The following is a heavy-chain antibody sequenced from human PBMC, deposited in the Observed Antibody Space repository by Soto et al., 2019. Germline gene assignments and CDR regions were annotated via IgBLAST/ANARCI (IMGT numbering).Heavy chain of an antibody. J-gene: IGHJ5*02. Sequence: QVQLQESGPGLVKPSQTLSLTCTVSGGSISSGDYYWSWIRQPPGKGLVWIGYIYHSGSTYYNSSLKSRVTISVNTSKNQFSLKLSSVTAADTAVYYCARERPDGARLDPWGQGTLVTVSS. CDR1: GGSISSGDYY. CDR2: IYHSGST. V-gene: IGHV4-30-4*01. D-gene: IGHD6-6*01. CDR3: ARERPDGARLDP.